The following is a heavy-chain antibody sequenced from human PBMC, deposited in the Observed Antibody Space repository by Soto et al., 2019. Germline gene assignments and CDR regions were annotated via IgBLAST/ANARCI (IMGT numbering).Heavy chain of an antibody. D-gene: IGHD6-19*01. CDR1: GSTLPELS. V-gene: IGHV1-24*01. CDR3: AAGGRGWNSYLDF. J-gene: IGHJ4*02. CDR2: FHPEDGET. Sequence: VRVSCKVSGSTLPELSMNWVRQAPGKGLEGMGGFHPEDGETIYAQKFQGRVTMTEDTSTDTAYMELSSLRSEDTAGYFCAAGGRGWNSYLDFRGKGTLITVSS.